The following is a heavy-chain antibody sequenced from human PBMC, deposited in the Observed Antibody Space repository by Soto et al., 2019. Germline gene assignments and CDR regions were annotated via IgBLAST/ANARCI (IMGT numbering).Heavy chain of an antibody. D-gene: IGHD3-22*01. V-gene: IGHV2-70*17. CDR3: ARFSRYDSGRPFDY. J-gene: IGHJ4*02. CDR2: IDWDDEK. CDR1: GFSLNSRGMC. Sequence: SGPTLVNPTQILTLTCTFSGFSLNSRGMCVTWIRQPPGKALEWLARIDWDDEKFYSTSLKTRLTISKDASKNLVVLTMTNMDPVDTATYYCARFSRYDSGRPFDYWGQGALVTVSS.